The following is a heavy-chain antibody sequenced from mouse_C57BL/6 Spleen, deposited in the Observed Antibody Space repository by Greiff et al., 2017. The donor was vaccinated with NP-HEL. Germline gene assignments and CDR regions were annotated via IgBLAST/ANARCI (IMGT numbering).Heavy chain of an antibody. J-gene: IGHJ1*03. CDR1: GYTFTNYW. D-gene: IGHD2-14*01. Sequence: QVQLQQSGAELVRPGTSVKMSCKASGYTFTNYWIGWAKQRPGHGLEWIGDIYPGGGYTNYNEKFKGKATLTADKSSSTAYMQFSSLTSEDSAIYYCARGRDDRYFDVWGTGTTVTVSS. CDR3: ARGRDDRYFDV. CDR2: IYPGGGYT. V-gene: IGHV1-63*01.